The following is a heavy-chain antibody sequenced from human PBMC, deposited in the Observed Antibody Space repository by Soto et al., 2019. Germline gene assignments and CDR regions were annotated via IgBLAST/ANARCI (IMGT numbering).Heavy chain of an antibody. CDR2: ISTNNGNT. CDR1: GYTFTNFA. D-gene: IGHD1-26*01. J-gene: IGHJ4*02. Sequence: GASVKVSCKASGYTFTNFAISWVRQAPGQGLEWMGWISTNNGNTNYAQQLQGRVTMTTDTSTSTAYMELRSLRSDDTAVYYCVRPMGATGIFDYWGQETLVTVSS. CDR3: VRPMGATGIFDY. V-gene: IGHV1-18*01.